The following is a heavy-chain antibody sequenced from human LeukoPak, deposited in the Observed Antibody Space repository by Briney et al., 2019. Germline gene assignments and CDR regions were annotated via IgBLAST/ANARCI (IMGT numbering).Heavy chain of an antibody. J-gene: IGHJ4*02. V-gene: IGHV7-4-1*02. Sequence: ASVKVSCKASGYTFTSYAMNWVRQAPGQGLEWMGWINTNTGNPTYAQGFTGRFVFSLDTSVSTAYLQISSLRAEDTAVYYCASDILTGCLDYWGQGTLVTVSS. CDR1: GYTFTSYA. CDR3: ASDILTGCLDY. CDR2: INTNTGNP. D-gene: IGHD3-9*01.